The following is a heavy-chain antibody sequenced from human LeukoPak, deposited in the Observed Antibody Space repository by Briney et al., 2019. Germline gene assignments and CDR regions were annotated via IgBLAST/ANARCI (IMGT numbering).Heavy chain of an antibody. Sequence: PSETLSLTCTVSGGFISSYHWSWIRQPAGKGLEWIGRIYNSGSTSSNPSLKSRVTMSLDTSKNQFSLKLSSLTAADTAVYYRARTLGPKIQGYYYYYIDVWGKGTTVTVSS. V-gene: IGHV4-4*07. CDR1: GGFISSYH. CDR2: IYNSGST. D-gene: IGHD5-18*01. J-gene: IGHJ6*03. CDR3: ARTLGPKIQGYYYYYIDV.